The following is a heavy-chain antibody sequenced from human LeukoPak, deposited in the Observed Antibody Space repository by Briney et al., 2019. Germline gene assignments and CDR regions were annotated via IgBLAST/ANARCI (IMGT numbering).Heavy chain of an antibody. Sequence: GGSLRLSCAASGFTFSSYGMHWVRQAPGKGLEWVAVISYDGTNKYYADSVRGRFTISRDNSKNTLYLQMDSLRTEDTAVYYCARAEPYASGWYGFIDYWGQGTLVDVSS. CDR2: ISYDGTNK. D-gene: IGHD6-19*01. CDR1: GFTFSSYG. CDR3: ARAEPYASGWYGFIDY. J-gene: IGHJ4*02. V-gene: IGHV3-30*03.